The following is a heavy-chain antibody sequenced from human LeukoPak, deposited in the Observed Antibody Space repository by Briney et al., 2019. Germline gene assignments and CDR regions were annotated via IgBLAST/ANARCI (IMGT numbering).Heavy chain of an antibody. V-gene: IGHV1-2*02. J-gene: IGHJ4*02. Sequence: ASLKVSCKAAGYTFTGYYMHWVRQAPGQGLEYMGWINPNSGDTNHAQNFQGRVTLTRDTSISTAYMELSSLRSDDSALYYCAGEYCSGGTCRQGFDYWGQGTLVTVSS. D-gene: IGHD2-15*01. CDR1: GYTFTGYY. CDR2: INPNSGDT. CDR3: AGEYCSGGTCRQGFDY.